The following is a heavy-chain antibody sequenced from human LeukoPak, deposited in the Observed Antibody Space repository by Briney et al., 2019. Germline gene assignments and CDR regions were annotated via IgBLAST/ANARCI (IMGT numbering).Heavy chain of an antibody. CDR2: IYYIGST. CDR1: GASISGEGYY. J-gene: IGHJ4*02. CDR3: ARWRVPVVRGLIGRYYFDY. Sequence: PSQTLSLTCTVSGASISGEGYYWSWIRQYPGKGLEWIGYIYYIGSTYYNPSLKARFTILRDTSKNQFSLKLTSVTAADTAVYFCARWRVPVVRGLIGRYYFDYWGQGTLVTVSS. V-gene: IGHV4-31*03. D-gene: IGHD3-10*01.